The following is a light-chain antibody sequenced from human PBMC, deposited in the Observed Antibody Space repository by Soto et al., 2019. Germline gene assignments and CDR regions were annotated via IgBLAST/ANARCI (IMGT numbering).Light chain of an antibody. CDR3: GSYTSDNTLV. CDR1: SSDVGGYNY. Sequence: QSALTQPASVSGSPGQSITISCTGTSSDVGGYNYVSWYQQHPGKAPKLMIYEVSNRPSGVSNRFSGSKSGNTASLTISGLQAEDEADYYCGSYTSDNTLVFGGGTKVTVL. V-gene: IGLV2-14*01. CDR2: EVS. J-gene: IGLJ2*01.